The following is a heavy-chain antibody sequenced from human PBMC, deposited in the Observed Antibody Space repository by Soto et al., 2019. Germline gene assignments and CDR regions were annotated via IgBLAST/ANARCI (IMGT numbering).Heavy chain of an antibody. Sequence: GGSLRLSCAASGFTFSSYWMSWVRQAPGKGLEWVANIKQDGSEKYYVDSVKGRFTISRDNAKNSLYLQMNSLRAEDTAVYYCARDGRTHGRYAFDIWGQGTMVTVSS. J-gene: IGHJ3*02. V-gene: IGHV3-7*04. CDR3: ARDGRTHGRYAFDI. D-gene: IGHD4-17*01. CDR2: IKQDGSEK. CDR1: GFTFSSYW.